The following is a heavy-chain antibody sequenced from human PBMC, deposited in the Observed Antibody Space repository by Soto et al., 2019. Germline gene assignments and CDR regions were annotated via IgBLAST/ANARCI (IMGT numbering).Heavy chain of an antibody. CDR2: IWYDGSNK. D-gene: IGHD1-26*01. Sequence: GGSLRLSCAASGFTFSSYGMHWVRQAPGKGLEWVAVIWYDGSNKYYADSVKGRFTISRDNSKNTLYLQMNSLRAEDTAVYYCARASGGSYLHDYWGQGTLVTVSS. V-gene: IGHV3-33*01. J-gene: IGHJ4*02. CDR1: GFTFSSYG. CDR3: ARASGGSYLHDY.